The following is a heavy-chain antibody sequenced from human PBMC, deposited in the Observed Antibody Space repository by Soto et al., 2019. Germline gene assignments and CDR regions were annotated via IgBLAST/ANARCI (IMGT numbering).Heavy chain of an antibody. Sequence: QVQLVESGGGVVQPGRSLRLSCAASGFTFSSYAMHWVRQAPGKGLEWVAVISYDGSNKYYADSVKGRFTISRDKSKNTLYLQMNSLRAEDTAVYYCARESDISSADFDYWGQGTLVTVSS. CDR3: ARESDISSADFDY. J-gene: IGHJ4*02. D-gene: IGHD6-6*01. CDR1: GFTFSSYA. CDR2: ISYDGSNK. V-gene: IGHV3-30-3*01.